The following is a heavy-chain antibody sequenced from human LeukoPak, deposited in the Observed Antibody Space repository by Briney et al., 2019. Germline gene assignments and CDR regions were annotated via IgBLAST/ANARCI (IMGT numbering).Heavy chain of an antibody. D-gene: IGHD3-9*01. V-gene: IGHV3-48*02. CDR3: ARDIPGALAGYCRGFDS. Sequence: GGSLRLSCVASGFTFSRSGMNWVRQAPGKGLEWLSCISPSSSTIYYADSVKGRFIISRDNAKNSLYLQMNSLTDEDTAVYYCARDIPGALAGYCRGFDSWGQGTLVTVSS. J-gene: IGHJ4*02. CDR2: ISPSSSTI. CDR1: GFTFSRSG.